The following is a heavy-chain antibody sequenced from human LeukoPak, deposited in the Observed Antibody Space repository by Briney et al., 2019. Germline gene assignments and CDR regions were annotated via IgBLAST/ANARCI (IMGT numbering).Heavy chain of an antibody. Sequence: GGTLRLSCAASGFTFSSFGMTWVRQAQAPGKGLEWVSGISGSDGSTYYADSVKGRFTISRDNGKDALYLQMNSLRAEDTAVYYCARGKYGSGSYLLAYWGQGTLVTVSS. D-gene: IGHD3-10*01. CDR1: GFTFSSFG. CDR3: ARGKYGSGSYLLAY. CDR2: ISGSDGST. V-gene: IGHV3-23*01. J-gene: IGHJ4*02.